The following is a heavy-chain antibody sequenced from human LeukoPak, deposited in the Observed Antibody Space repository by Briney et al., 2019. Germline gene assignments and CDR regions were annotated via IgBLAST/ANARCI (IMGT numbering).Heavy chain of an antibody. Sequence: SVKVSCKASGGTFSSYAISWVRQAPGQGLEWMGGIIPIFGTANYAQKFQGRVTITADESTSTAYMELSSLRSEDTAVYYCARREVVVVPAAPPDYYGMDVWGKGTTVTVPS. CDR2: IIPIFGTA. CDR1: GGTFSSYA. J-gene: IGHJ6*04. V-gene: IGHV1-69*13. CDR3: ARREVVVVPAAPPDYYGMDV. D-gene: IGHD2-2*01.